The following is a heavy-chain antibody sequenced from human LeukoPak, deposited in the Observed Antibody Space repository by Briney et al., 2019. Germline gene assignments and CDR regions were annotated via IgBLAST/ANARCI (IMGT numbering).Heavy chain of an antibody. CDR3: ARQSSTGLAY. CDR1: GVSFSGYY. D-gene: IGHD1-1*01. CDR2: INHSGST. V-gene: IGHV4-34*01. J-gene: IGHJ4*02. Sequence: SETLSLTCAVYGVSFSGYYWSWIRQPPGKGLEWIGEINHSGSTNYNPSLKGRVTISVDTSKNQFSLKMSSVTAADTAVYYCARQSSTGLAYWGQGTLVTVSS.